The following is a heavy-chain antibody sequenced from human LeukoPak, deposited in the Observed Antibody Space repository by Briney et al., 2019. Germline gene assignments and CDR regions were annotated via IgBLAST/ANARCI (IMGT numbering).Heavy chain of an antibody. D-gene: IGHD2-15*01. CDR2: IYTSGST. CDR3: ARAYGYCSGGSCYSEEGLEFDY. CDR1: GGSISSGSYY. Sequence: SQTLSLTCTVSGGSISSGSYYWSWIRQPAGKGLEWIGRIYTSGSTNYNPSLKSRVSISIDASNNQFSLKLSSVTAADTAVYYCARAYGYCSGGSCYSEEGLEFDYWGQGTLVTVSS. J-gene: IGHJ4*02. V-gene: IGHV4-61*02.